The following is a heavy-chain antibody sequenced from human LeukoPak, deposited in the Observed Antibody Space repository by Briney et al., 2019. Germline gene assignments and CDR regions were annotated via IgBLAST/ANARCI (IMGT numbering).Heavy chain of an antibody. CDR3: ARRVGYCSSTSCYGAFDI. Sequence: GGSLRLSCAASGFTFSDAWMSWVRQAPGKGLEWVANIKQDGSEKYYVDSVKGRFTISRDNAKNSLYLQMNSLRAEDTAVYYCARRVGYCSSTSCYGAFDIWGQGTMVTVSS. J-gene: IGHJ3*02. V-gene: IGHV3-7*01. CDR1: GFTFSDAW. CDR2: IKQDGSEK. D-gene: IGHD2-2*01.